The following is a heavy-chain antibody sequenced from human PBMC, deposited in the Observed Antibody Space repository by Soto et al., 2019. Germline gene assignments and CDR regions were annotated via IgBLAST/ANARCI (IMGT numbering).Heavy chain of an antibody. V-gene: IGHV1-24*01. Sequence: ASVKVSCKVSGYTLTELPMHWVRQAPGKGLEWMGGFDPEDGETIYAQKFQGRVTMTEDTSTDTAYMELSSLRSEDTAVYYCATGLLKLYGMDVWGQGTTVTVSS. CDR2: FDPEDGET. CDR3: ATGLLKLYGMDV. CDR1: GYTLTELP. D-gene: IGHD1-7*01. J-gene: IGHJ6*02.